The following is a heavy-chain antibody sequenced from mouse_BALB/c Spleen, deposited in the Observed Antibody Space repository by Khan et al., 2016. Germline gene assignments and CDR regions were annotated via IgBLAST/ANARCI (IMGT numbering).Heavy chain of an antibody. CDR3: ARSRTTRYFDY. D-gene: IGHD1-1*01. V-gene: IGHV3-2*02. CDR1: GYSITSDYA. Sequence: EVQLQESGPGLVKPSQSLSLTCTVTGYSITSDYAWNWIRQFPGNKLDWMGYISYSVSTSYNPSLKSRISITRDTSKNQFFLQLNSVTTEDTATYYCARSRTTRYFDYWGQGTTLTVSS. J-gene: IGHJ2*01. CDR2: ISYSVST.